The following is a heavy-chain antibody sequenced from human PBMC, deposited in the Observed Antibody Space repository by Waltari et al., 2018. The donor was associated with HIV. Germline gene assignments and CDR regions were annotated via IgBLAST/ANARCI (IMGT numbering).Heavy chain of an antibody. V-gene: IGHV3-48*02. CDR3: ARVAYGVYYYGMDV. CDR2: ISSSSSTI. D-gene: IGHD4-17*01. Sequence: EVQLVESGGGLVQPGGSLRLSCAASGFTFSSYSMNWVRQAPGKGLEWVSYISSSSSTIYYADSVKGRFTISRDNAKNSLYLQMNSLRDEDTAVYYCARVAYGVYYYGMDVWGQGTTVTVSS. J-gene: IGHJ6*02. CDR1: GFTFSSYS.